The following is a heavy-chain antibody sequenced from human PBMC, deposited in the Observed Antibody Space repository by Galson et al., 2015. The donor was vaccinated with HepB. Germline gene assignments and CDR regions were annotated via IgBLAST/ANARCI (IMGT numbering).Heavy chain of an antibody. D-gene: IGHD3-22*01. V-gene: IGHV3-66*01. CDR2: IYSGGST. J-gene: IGHJ4*02. CDR3: ASTPWFGPANYYDSSGTGEPFDY. CDR1: GFTVSSNY. Sequence: SLRLSCAASGFTVSSNYMSWVRQAPGKGLEWVSVIYSGGSTYYADSVKGRFTISRDNSKNTLYLQMNSLRAEDTAVYYCASTPWFGPANYYDSSGTGEPFDYWGQGTLVTVSS.